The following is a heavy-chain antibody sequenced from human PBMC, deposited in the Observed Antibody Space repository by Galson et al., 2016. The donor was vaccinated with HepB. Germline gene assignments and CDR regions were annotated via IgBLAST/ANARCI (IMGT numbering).Heavy chain of an antibody. Sequence: SLRLSCAASGFTFSSYAMHWVRQAPGKGLEWVAVISYDGRNKYYTDYVKGRFTISRDNSKNTLYLQMNSLRAEDTAVYYCARDRGGGSGSYYNDYYFDYWGQGTLVTVSS. CDR3: ARDRGGGSGSYYNDYYFDY. V-gene: IGHV3-30*04. CDR2: ISYDGRNK. D-gene: IGHD3-10*01. CDR1: GFTFSSYA. J-gene: IGHJ4*02.